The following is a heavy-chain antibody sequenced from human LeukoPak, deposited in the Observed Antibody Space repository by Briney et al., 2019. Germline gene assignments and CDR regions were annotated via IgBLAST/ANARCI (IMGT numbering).Heavy chain of an antibody. Sequence: QSGGSLRLSCAAPGFTFSSYAMSWVRQAPGKGLEWVSAISGSGGSTYYADSVKGRFTISRDNSKNTLYLQMNSLRAEDTAVYYCAKAFGSGHRYYYYYMDVWGKGTTVTVSS. CDR1: GFTFSSYA. CDR2: ISGSGGST. CDR3: AKAFGSGHRYYYYYMDV. V-gene: IGHV3-23*01. D-gene: IGHD2-15*01. J-gene: IGHJ6*03.